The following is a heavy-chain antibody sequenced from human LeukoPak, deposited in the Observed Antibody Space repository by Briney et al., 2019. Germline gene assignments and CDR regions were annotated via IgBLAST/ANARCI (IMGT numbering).Heavy chain of an antibody. CDR2: VKGDGVTT. J-gene: IGHJ4*02. Sequence: GGSLRLSCAASGFTFNAYAIHWVRQAPGKGLEWVSLVKGDGVTTDYADSVKGRFTVSRDNSKNSLYLQMSNLRTEDTALYYCVRDTGSGWDFDYWGQGTLVTVSS. D-gene: IGHD6-19*01. V-gene: IGHV3-43*02. CDR1: GFTFNAYA. CDR3: VRDTGSGWDFDY.